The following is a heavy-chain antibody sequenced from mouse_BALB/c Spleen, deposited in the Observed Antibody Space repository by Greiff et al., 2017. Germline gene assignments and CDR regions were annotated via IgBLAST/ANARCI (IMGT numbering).Heavy chain of an antibody. CDR1: GFNIKDTY. CDR3: ALTGTFLIAY. CDR2: IDPANGNT. D-gene: IGHD4-1*01. Sequence: VQLKESGAELVKPGASVKLSCTASGFNIKDTYMHWVKQRPEQGLEWIGRIDPANGNTKYDPKFQGKATITADTSSNTAYLQLSSLTSEDTAVYYCALTGTFLIAYWGQGTLVTVSA. J-gene: IGHJ3*01. V-gene: IGHV14-3*02.